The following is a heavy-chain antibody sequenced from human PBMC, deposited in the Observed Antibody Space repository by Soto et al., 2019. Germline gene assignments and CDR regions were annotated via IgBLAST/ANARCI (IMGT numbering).Heavy chain of an antibody. D-gene: IGHD3-10*01. Sequence: SETLSLTCTVSGGSISSSSYYWGWIRQPPGKGLEWIGSIYYSGSTYYNPSLKSRVTISVDTSKNQLSLKLSSVTAADTAVYYCARYGDMVRGVTPLDPWGQGTLVTVSS. J-gene: IGHJ5*02. V-gene: IGHV4-39*07. CDR2: IYYSGST. CDR1: GGSISSSSYY. CDR3: ARYGDMVRGVTPLDP.